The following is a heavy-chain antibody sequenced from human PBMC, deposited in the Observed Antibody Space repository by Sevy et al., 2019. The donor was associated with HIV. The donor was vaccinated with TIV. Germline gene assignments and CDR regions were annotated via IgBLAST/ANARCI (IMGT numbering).Heavy chain of an antibody. D-gene: IGHD3-10*01. J-gene: IGHJ5*02. Sequence: ASVKVSCKASGYTFDSYGISWVRQAPGQGLEWMGWIGAYNGNIKYGQNIQDRVTMTTDASTSTAYMELRSLRSDDTAVYFCARISTVRGKFNWFDPWGQGTLVTVSS. V-gene: IGHV1-18*01. CDR2: IGAYNGNI. CDR1: GYTFDSYG. CDR3: ARISTVRGKFNWFDP.